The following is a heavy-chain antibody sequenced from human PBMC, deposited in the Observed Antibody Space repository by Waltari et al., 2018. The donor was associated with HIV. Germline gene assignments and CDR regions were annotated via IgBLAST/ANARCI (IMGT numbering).Heavy chain of an antibody. CDR3: ARAWELLPSLDY. CDR1: GFTFSSYS. V-gene: IGHV3-21*01. J-gene: IGHJ4*02. CDR2: ISSSSSYI. Sequence: EVQLVESGGGLVKPGGSLRLSCAASGFTFSSYSMNWVRQAPGKGLEWVSSISSSSSYIYYADSVKGRFTISRDNAKNSLYLQMNSLRAEDTAVYYCARAWELLPSLDYWGQGTLVTVSS. D-gene: IGHD1-26*01.